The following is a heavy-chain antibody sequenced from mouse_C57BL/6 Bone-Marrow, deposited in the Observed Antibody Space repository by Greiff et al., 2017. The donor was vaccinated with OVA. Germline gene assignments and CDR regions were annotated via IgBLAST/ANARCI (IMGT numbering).Heavy chain of an antibody. J-gene: IGHJ3*01. Sequence: EVKVEESGPGLVKPSQSLSLTCSVTGYSITSGYYWNWIRQFPGNKLEWMGYISYDGSNNYNPSLKNRISITRDTSKNQFFLKLNSVTTEDTATYYCARAYYYGGAYWGQGTLVTVSA. D-gene: IGHD1-1*01. CDR3: ARAYYYGGAY. CDR2: ISYDGSN. V-gene: IGHV3-6*01. CDR1: GYSITSGYY.